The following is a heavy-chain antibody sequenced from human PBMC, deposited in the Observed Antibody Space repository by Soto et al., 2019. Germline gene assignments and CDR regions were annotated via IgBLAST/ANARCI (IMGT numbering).Heavy chain of an antibody. CDR2: INPNSGGT. Sequence: ASVKVSCKASGYTFTGYYMHWVRQAPGQGFEWMGWINPNSGGTNYAQKFQGWVTMTRDTSISTAYMELSRLRSDDTAVYYCARGRYCSSTSCYLVFDYWGQGTLVTVSS. V-gene: IGHV1-2*04. CDR3: ARGRYCSSTSCYLVFDY. CDR1: GYTFTGYY. J-gene: IGHJ4*02. D-gene: IGHD2-2*01.